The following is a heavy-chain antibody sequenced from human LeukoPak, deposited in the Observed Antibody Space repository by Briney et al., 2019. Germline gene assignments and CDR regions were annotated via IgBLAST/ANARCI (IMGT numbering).Heavy chain of an antibody. CDR2: IYLGDSDI. J-gene: IGHJ4*02. V-gene: IGHV5-51*01. Sequence: GESLKISCKGSGYSFSTYWIAWVRQVPGKGLEWMGIIYLGDSDIKYSPSFQGQVTISADKSISTAYLQWSSLKASDTAMYYCARQNAAGTGGSDFWGQGTLVTVSS. CDR1: GYSFSTYW. D-gene: IGHD7-27*01. CDR3: ARQNAAGTGGSDF.